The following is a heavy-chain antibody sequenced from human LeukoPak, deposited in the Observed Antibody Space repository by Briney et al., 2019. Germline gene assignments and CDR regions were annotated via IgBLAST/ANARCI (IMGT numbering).Heavy chain of an antibody. CDR3: ARDRDGYITGYFDY. Sequence: SETLSLTCTVSGGSISSGSYYWSWIRQPAGKGLEWIGRIYTSGSTNYNPSLKSRVTISVDTSKNQFSLKLSSVTAADTAVYYCARDRDGYITGYFDYWGQGTLVTVSS. D-gene: IGHD5-24*01. CDR1: GGSISSGSYY. J-gene: IGHJ4*02. CDR2: IYTSGST. V-gene: IGHV4-61*02.